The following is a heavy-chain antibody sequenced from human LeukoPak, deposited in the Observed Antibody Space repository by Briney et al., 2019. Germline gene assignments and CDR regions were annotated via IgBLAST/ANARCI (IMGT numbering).Heavy chain of an antibody. Sequence: PGGSLRLPCAASGLTFSSYEMNWVRQAPGKGLEWVSYISSGGNTIYYADSVKGRFTISRDNAKNSLYLQMNSLRAEDTAVYYCARDTPGLCYWGQGTLVTVSS. V-gene: IGHV3-48*03. CDR2: ISSGGNTI. CDR3: ARDTPGLCY. J-gene: IGHJ4*02. CDR1: GLTFSSYE. D-gene: IGHD2-15*01.